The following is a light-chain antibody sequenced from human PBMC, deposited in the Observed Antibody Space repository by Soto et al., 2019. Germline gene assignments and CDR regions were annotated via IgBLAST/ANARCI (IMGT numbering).Light chain of an antibody. J-gene: IGLJ3*02. CDR2: RNN. CDR1: SSNIGSNY. V-gene: IGLV1-47*01. Sequence: QSVLTQPPSASGTPGQRVTISCSGSSSNIGSNYVYWYQQLPGTAPKLLIYRNNQRPPGVPDRFSGSKSGTSASLAISGLRSEDEADYYCAAWDDSLSVNWVFGGGTKLTVL. CDR3: AAWDDSLSVNWV.